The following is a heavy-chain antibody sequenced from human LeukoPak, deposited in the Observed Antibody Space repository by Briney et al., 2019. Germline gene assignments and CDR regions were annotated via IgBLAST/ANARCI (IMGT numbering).Heavy chain of an antibody. V-gene: IGHV1-69*13. CDR1: GGTFSSYA. Sequence: GASVKVSCKASGGTFSSYAISWVRQAPGQGLEWMGGIIPIFGIANYAQKFQGRVTITADESTSTAYMELSSLRSEDTAVYYCARRAAAPGGGYYYYYYMDVWGKGTTVTISS. J-gene: IGHJ6*03. CDR2: IIPIFGIA. D-gene: IGHD2-2*01. CDR3: ARRAAAPGGGYYYYYYMDV.